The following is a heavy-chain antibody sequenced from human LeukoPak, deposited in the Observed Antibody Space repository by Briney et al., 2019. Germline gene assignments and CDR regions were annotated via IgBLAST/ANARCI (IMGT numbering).Heavy chain of an antibody. D-gene: IGHD6-13*01. CDR3: ARGVWAAAGPYYFDY. J-gene: IGHJ4*02. Sequence: SVKVSCKASGGTFSSYAISWVRQAPGQGLEWMGGIIPIFGTANYAQKFQGRVTITADESTSTAYMELSSLRSEDTAVYYCARGVWAAAGPYYFDYWGQGTLVTVSS. V-gene: IGHV1-69*01. CDR1: GGTFSSYA. CDR2: IIPIFGTA.